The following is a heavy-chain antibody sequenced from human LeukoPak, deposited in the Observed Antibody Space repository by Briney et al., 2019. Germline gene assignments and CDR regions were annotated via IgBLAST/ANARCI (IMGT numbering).Heavy chain of an antibody. V-gene: IGHV3-48*03. J-gene: IGHJ6*04. CDR3: ARDSRGIDV. CDR2: ISSSGSTI. Sequence: GGSLRLACAASGFTFSSYEMNWVRQAPGKGLEWVSYISSSGSTIYYADSVKGRFTISRDNAKNSLYLQMHSLRAEDTAVYYCARDSRGIDVWGKGTTVTVSS. CDR1: GFTFSSYE.